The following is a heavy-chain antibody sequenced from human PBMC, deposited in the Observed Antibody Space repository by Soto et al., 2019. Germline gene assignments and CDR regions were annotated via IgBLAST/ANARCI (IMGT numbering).Heavy chain of an antibody. D-gene: IGHD2-2*01. Sequence: ASVKVSCKASGYTFTSYGISWVRQAPGQGLEWMGWISAYNGNTNYAQKLQGRVTMTTGTSTSTAYMELRSLRSDDTAVYYCARDSRDIVVVPAAMVEWYYFDYWGQGTLVTVSS. CDR3: ARDSRDIVVVPAAMVEWYYFDY. V-gene: IGHV1-18*01. CDR2: ISAYNGNT. J-gene: IGHJ4*02. CDR1: GYTFTSYG.